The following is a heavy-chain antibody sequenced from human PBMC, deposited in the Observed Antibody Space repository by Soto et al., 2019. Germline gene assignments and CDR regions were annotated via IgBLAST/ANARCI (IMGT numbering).Heavy chain of an antibody. V-gene: IGHV1-69*06. CDR2: IIPIFGTA. J-gene: IGHJ6*02. CDR1: GGTFSSYA. CDR3: AKEGGYSYGYGMDV. D-gene: IGHD5-18*01. Sequence: SVKVSCKASGGTFSSYAISWVRQAPGQGLEWMGGIIPIFGTANYAQKFQGRVTITADKSTSTAYIELSSLRSEDTAVYYCAKEGGYSYGYGMDVWGQGTTVTVSS.